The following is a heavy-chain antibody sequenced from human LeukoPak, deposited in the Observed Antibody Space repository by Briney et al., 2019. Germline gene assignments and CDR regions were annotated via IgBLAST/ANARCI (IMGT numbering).Heavy chain of an antibody. D-gene: IGHD3-22*01. CDR1: GGSFSGYY. V-gene: IGHV4-34*01. CDR3: ATGPYYYDSSGHDY. Sequence: SETLSLTCAVYGGSFSGYYWSWIRQPPGKGLEWIGEINHSGSTNYNPSLKSRVTISVDTSKNQFSLKLSSVTAADTAVYYCATGPYYYDSSGHDYWGQGTLVTVTS. CDR2: INHSGST. J-gene: IGHJ4*02.